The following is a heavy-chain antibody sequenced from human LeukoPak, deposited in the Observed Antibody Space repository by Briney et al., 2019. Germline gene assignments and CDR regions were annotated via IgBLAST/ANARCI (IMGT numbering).Heavy chain of an antibody. CDR2: IYSFGST. Sequence: PSETLSLTCNVSGDSINTRFYYWGWIRQPPGKGLEWIGSIYSFGSTYYTPSLKSRVTVSIDTSKNQFSLRLSSVTAADTGVYFCARRPFGSGFKGWGQGILVTVSS. J-gene: IGHJ4*02. CDR3: ARRPFGSGFKG. D-gene: IGHD6-19*01. V-gene: IGHV4-39*01. CDR1: GDSINTRFYY.